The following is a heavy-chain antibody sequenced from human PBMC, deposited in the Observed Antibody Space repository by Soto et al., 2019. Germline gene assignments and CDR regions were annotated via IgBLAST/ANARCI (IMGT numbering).Heavy chain of an antibody. CDR2: IIPIFGTA. V-gene: IGHV1-69*06. Sequence: VASVKVSCKASGGTFSSYAISWVRQAPGQGLEWMGGIIPIFGTANYAQKFQGRVTITADKSTSTAYMELSSLRSEDTAVYYCARDRRYYGSGSYYKPDVWGQGTTVTVSS. D-gene: IGHD3-10*01. CDR3: ARDRRYYGSGSYYKPDV. J-gene: IGHJ6*02. CDR1: GGTFSSYA.